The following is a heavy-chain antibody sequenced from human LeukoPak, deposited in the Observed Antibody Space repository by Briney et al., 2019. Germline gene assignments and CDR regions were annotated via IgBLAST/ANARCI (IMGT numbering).Heavy chain of an antibody. Sequence: PGGSLRLSCAASGFTFSSYSMNWVRQAPGKGLEWVSYISSSSSTIYYADSVKGRFTISRDNAKNSLYLQMNSLRAEDTAVYYCAKGLWFGEFTDAFDIWGQGTMVTVSS. V-gene: IGHV3-48*01. J-gene: IGHJ3*02. CDR1: GFTFSSYS. D-gene: IGHD3-10*01. CDR2: ISSSSSTI. CDR3: AKGLWFGEFTDAFDI.